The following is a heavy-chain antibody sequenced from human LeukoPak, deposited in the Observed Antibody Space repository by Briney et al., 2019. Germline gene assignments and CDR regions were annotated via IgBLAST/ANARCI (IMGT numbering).Heavy chain of an antibody. CDR2: INPDTGGA. V-gene: IGHV1-2*02. D-gene: IGHD5-18*01. Sequence: ASVKVSCKASGYTFTSYYIHWVRHAPGQGLEWVGLINPDTGGAKYAQQFQGRVTMTRDTSISTAYMELSRLTSDDTAVYFCARGEELWFDYWGQGTLVSVSS. CDR3: ARGEELWFDY. CDR1: GYTFTSYY. J-gene: IGHJ4*02.